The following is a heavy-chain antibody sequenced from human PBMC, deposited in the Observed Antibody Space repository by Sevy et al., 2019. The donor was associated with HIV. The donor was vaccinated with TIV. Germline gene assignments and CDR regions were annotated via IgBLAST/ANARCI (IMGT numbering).Heavy chain of an antibody. D-gene: IGHD5-18*01. CDR3: ASGDTTMITDLDY. Sequence: GGFLRLSCGASGFTFSNYAMSWVRQAPGKGPEWVSGINNGGRTYYADSVKGRFTISRDNSKKMVFLQMNSLRAEDTSVYYCASGDTTMITDLDYWGQGALVTVSS. J-gene: IGHJ4*02. CDR1: GFTFSNYA. CDR2: INNGGRT. V-gene: IGHV3-23*01.